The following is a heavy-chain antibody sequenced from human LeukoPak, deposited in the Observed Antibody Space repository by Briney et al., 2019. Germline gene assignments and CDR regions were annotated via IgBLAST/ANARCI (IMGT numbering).Heavy chain of an antibody. Sequence: SQTLSLTRAISGDSVSSDSAAWNWIRQSPSRGLEWLARTYFRSKWYYDYALAVKGRITINPDTSKNQFSLQLNSVTPEDTAVYFCARDPVGGSTIFDSWGQGTLVTVSS. J-gene: IGHJ4*02. V-gene: IGHV6-1*01. CDR2: TYFRSKWYY. CDR3: ARDPVGGSTIFDS. CDR1: GDSVSSDSAA. D-gene: IGHD1-26*01.